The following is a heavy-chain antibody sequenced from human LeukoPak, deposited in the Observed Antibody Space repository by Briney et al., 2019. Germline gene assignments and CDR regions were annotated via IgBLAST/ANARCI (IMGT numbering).Heavy chain of an antibody. CDR3: AGGYSYLTEYYFDY. CDR1: GFTFSSYE. J-gene: IGHJ4*02. Sequence: GGSLRLSCAASGFTFSSYEMNWVRQAPGKGLEWVSYISSSGSTIYYADSVKGRFTISRDNSKNTLYLQMNSLRAEDTAVYYCAGGYSYLTEYYFDYWGQGTLVTVSS. D-gene: IGHD5-18*01. CDR2: ISSSGSTI. V-gene: IGHV3-48*03.